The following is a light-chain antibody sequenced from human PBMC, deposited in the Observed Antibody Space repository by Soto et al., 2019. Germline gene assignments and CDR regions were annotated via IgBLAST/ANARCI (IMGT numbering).Light chain of an antibody. V-gene: IGKV3-20*01. Sequence: EIVLTQSPGTLSLSPGERATLSCRASQSVSSSYLAWYQQKPGQAPRLLIYGASSRATGIPDRFSGSGSGTDFTLTISRLEPEDFAVYYCQQYGSSRTFGQRTNVEIK. CDR2: GAS. CDR3: QQYGSSRT. CDR1: QSVSSSY. J-gene: IGKJ1*01.